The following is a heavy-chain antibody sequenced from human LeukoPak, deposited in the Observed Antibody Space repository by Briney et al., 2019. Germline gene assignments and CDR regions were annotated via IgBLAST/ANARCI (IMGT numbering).Heavy chain of an antibody. CDR2: INPNSGGT. Sequence: ASVKVSCKASGYTFTSYDINWVRQAPGQGLEWMGRINPNSGGTNYAQKFQGRVTMTRDTSISTAYMELSRLRSDDTAVYYCARNYCSGGSCYRGVDYWGQGTLVTVSS. J-gene: IGHJ4*02. CDR1: GYTFTSYD. CDR3: ARNYCSGGSCYRGVDY. D-gene: IGHD2-15*01. V-gene: IGHV1-2*06.